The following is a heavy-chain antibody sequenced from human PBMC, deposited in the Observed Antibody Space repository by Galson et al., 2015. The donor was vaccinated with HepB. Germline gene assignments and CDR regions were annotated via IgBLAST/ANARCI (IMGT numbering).Heavy chain of an antibody. D-gene: IGHD2-2*01. Sequence: SLRLSCAASGFTFSSYAMSWVRQAPGKGLEWVSAISGSGGSTYYADSVKGRFTISRDNSKNTLYLQMNSLRAEDTAVYYCAKDGGSSTSCYYAYWGQGTLVTVSS. V-gene: IGHV3-23*01. CDR2: ISGSGGST. CDR1: GFTFSSYA. J-gene: IGHJ4*02. CDR3: AKDGGSSTSCYYAY.